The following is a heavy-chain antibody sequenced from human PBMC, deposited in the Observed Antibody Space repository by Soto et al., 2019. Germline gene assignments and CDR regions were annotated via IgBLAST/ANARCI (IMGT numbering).Heavy chain of an antibody. CDR3: ARESEDLTSNFDY. CDR1: GFTFSTYS. CDR2: IYSGGSS. J-gene: IGHJ4*02. Sequence: GGSLRLSCSASGFTFSTYSIHWVRQAPGKGLEWVSFIYSGGSSYYADSVKGRFTISRDNSKNTLYLQMNSLRAEDTAVYYRARESEDLTSNFDYWGQGTLVTVSS. V-gene: IGHV3-66*01.